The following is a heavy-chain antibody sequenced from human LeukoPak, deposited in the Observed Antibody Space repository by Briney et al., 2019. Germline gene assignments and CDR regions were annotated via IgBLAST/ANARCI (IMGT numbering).Heavy chain of an antibody. CDR3: ARGRASAFDV. V-gene: IGHV6-1*01. J-gene: IGHJ3*01. CDR2: TYYTSKWNT. Sequence: SQTLSLTCALSGDSFSTSGVAWNWVRQSPSRGLEWLGRTYYTSKWNTDYAVSVKSRIVVNPDTSKNLFSLQLNSVTSEDTAVYYCARGRASAFDVWGQGTMVTVSS. CDR1: GDSFSTSGVA. D-gene: IGHD6-25*01.